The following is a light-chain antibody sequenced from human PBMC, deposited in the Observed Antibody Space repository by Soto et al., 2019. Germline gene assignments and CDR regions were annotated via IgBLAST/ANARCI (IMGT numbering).Light chain of an antibody. V-gene: IGKV3-11*01. CDR3: QHRRNWTLH. J-gene: IGKJ4*01. CDR2: DAS. CDR1: QSVSSY. Sequence: EILLRHAPAALGLSPWERATLWCRAIQSVSSYLAWYQQKPGQSPRLLIYDASNRATGIPARFSGSGSGTDFTLTIRSLEPEAFEVYSCQHRRNWTLHFGGGTXVEIK.